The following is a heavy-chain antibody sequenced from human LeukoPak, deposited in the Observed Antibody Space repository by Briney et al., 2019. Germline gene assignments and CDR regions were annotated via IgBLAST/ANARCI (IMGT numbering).Heavy chain of an antibody. J-gene: IGHJ5*02. CDR1: GYSFTSYW. Sequence: GESLKISCKGSGYSFTSYWIGWVRQMPGKGLEWMGIIYPGDSDTRYSPSFQGQVTISADKSISTAYLQWRSLKASDTAMYYCARVTLGVVVPAAIPYYYDSSGYYPNWFDPWGQGTLVTVSS. V-gene: IGHV5-51*01. CDR3: ARVTLGVVVPAAIPYYYDSSGYYPNWFDP. CDR2: IYPGDSDT. D-gene: IGHD3-22*01.